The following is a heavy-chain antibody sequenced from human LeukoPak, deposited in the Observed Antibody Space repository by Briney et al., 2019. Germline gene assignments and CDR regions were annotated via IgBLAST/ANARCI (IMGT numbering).Heavy chain of an antibody. CDR1: GGSFSGYY. CDR3: ARGWWLVYKYGMDV. D-gene: IGHD6-19*01. J-gene: IGHJ6*04. CDR2: INHSGST. Sequence: PSESLSLTCAVYGGSFSGYYWSWIRQPPGKGMEWVGEINHSGSTNYNPSLKSRFTISVDTSKNQFSLKLSSVTAADTAVYYCARGWWLVYKYGMDVWGKGTTVTGSS. V-gene: IGHV4-34*01.